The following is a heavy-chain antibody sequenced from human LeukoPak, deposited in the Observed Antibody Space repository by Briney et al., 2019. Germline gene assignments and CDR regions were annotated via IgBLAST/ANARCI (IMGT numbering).Heavy chain of an antibody. CDR3: ARDLYYYDSSGLNAFDI. D-gene: IGHD3-22*01. J-gene: IGHJ3*02. CDR2: ISAYNGNT. Sequence: ASVKVSCKASGYTFTSYGISWVRQAPGQGLEWMGWISAYNGNTNYAQKLQGRVTMTTDTSTSTAYMELRSLRSDDTAVYYCARDLYYYDSSGLNAFDIWGQGTMVTVSS. CDR1: GYTFTSYG. V-gene: IGHV1-18*01.